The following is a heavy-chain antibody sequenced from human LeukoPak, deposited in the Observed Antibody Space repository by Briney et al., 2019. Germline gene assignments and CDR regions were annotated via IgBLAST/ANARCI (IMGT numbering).Heavy chain of an antibody. D-gene: IGHD5-18*01. Sequence: SETLPLTCAVYGGSFSGYYWSWIRQPPGKGLEWIGEINHSGSTNYNPSLKSRVTISVDTSKNQFSLKLSSVTAADTAVYYCARRRIQLWLKIFDYWGQGTLVTVSS. CDR3: ARRRIQLWLKIFDY. V-gene: IGHV4-34*01. CDR2: INHSGST. J-gene: IGHJ4*02. CDR1: GGSFSGYY.